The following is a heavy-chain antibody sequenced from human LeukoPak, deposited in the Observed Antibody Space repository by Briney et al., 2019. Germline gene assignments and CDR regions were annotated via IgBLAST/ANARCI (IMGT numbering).Heavy chain of an antibody. J-gene: IGHJ4*02. V-gene: IGHV3-66*01. D-gene: IGHD6-19*01. CDR1: GFTVSSNY. Sequence: GGSLRLSCVASGFTVSSNYMSWVRQAPGKGLEWVSVIYSGGSTYYADSVKGRFTISRDNSKNTLYLQMNSLRAEDTAVYYCARSGSGWTYYFDYWGQGTLVTVSS. CDR2: IYSGGST. CDR3: ARSGSGWTYYFDY.